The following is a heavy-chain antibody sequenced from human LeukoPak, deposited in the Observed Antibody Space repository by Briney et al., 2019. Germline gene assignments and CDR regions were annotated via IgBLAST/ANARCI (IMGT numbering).Heavy chain of an antibody. CDR1: GYTFSNSG. V-gene: IGHV1-18*01. CDR3: AREDENWFDP. J-gene: IGHJ5*02. Sequence: ASVKVSCKASGYTFSNSGISWVRQAPGQGLEWMGWISTYSGTTNYAHNLQGRLTMTTDTSTSTAYMELSRLRSDDTAVYYCAREDENWFDPWGQGTLVTVSS. CDR2: ISTYSGTT.